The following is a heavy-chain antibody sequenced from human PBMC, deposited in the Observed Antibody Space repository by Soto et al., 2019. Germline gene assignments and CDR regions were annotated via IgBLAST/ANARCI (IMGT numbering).Heavy chain of an antibody. D-gene: IGHD3-16*02. V-gene: IGHV1-8*01. CDR2: MNPNSGNT. J-gene: IGHJ3*02. Sequence: QVQLVQSGAEVKKPGASVKVSCKASGYTFTSYDINWVRQATGQGLEWMGWMNPNSGNTGYAQKFQGRVTMTRNTSISTAYMELSSLRSEDTAVYYCATIVYDYIWWSYRNYAFDIWGQGTMVTVSS. CDR3: ATIVYDYIWWSYRNYAFDI. CDR1: GYTFTSYD.